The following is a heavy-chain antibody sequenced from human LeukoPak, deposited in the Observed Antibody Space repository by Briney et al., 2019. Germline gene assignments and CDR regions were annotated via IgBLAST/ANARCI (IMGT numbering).Heavy chain of an antibody. V-gene: IGHV4-30-4*08. CDR2: IYYSGST. Sequence: SQTLSLTCTVSGGSISSGDYYWSWIRQPPGKGLEWIGYIYYSGSTYYNPSLKSRVTISVDTSKNQFSLKLSSVTAADTAVYYCARETDRLTYHYYMDVWGKGTTVTVSS. CDR1: GGSISSGDYY. CDR3: ARETDRLTYHYYMDV. D-gene: IGHD1-14*01. J-gene: IGHJ6*03.